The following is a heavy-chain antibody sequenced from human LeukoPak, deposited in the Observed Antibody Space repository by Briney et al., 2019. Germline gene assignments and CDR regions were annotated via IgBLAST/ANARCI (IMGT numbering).Heavy chain of an antibody. V-gene: IGHV3-20*01. J-gene: IGHJ4*02. D-gene: IGHD6-19*01. Sequence: GGSLRLSCAASGFTFGSYAMSWVRQAPGKGLEWVSGINWNGGSTGYADSVKGRFTISRDNAKNSLYLQMNSLRAEDTALYHCARIAVAGPLDYWGQGTLVTVSS. CDR1: GFTFGSYA. CDR2: INWNGGST. CDR3: ARIAVAGPLDY.